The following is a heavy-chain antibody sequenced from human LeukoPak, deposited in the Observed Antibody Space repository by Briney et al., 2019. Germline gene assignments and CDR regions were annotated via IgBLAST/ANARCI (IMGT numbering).Heavy chain of an antibody. J-gene: IGHJ2*01. CDR2: IYYSGST. Sequence: SSETLSLTCAVYGGSFSGYYWSWIRQPPGKGLEWIGSIYYSGSTYYNPSLKSRVTISVDTSKNQFSLKLSSVTAADTAVYYCARASHGWYFDLWGRGTLVTVSS. V-gene: IGHV4-34*01. CDR3: ARASHGWYFDL. D-gene: IGHD6-6*01. CDR1: GGSFSGYY.